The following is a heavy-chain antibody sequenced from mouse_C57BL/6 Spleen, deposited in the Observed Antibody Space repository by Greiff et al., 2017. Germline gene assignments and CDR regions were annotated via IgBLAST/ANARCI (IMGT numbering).Heavy chain of an antibody. CDR3: AREDYYGPWFAY. CDR1: GYSITSGYY. V-gene: IGHV3-6*01. CDR2: ISYDGSN. Sequence: EVQLQESGPGLVKPSQSLSLTCSVTGYSITSGYYWNWIRQFPGNKLEWMGYISYDGSNNYNPSLKNRISITRDTSKNQFFLKLNSVTTEDTATYYCAREDYYGPWFAYWGQGTLVTVSA. J-gene: IGHJ3*01. D-gene: IGHD1-1*01.